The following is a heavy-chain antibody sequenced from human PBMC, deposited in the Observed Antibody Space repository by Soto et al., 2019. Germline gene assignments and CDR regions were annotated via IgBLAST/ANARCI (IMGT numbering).Heavy chain of an antibody. D-gene: IGHD3-3*01. CDR1: GVSINRGDYY. CDR3: AREGGDFVQVPYY. CDR2: IYYNGDT. Sequence: QVRLQESGPKLVRPSQTLSLTCSVSGVSINRGDYYWSWLRQSPWRVLEWIGSIYYNGDTNYNPSLESRVTMAVDTSNNQFFLDLQSVVASDTAVYFCAREGGDFVQVPYYWGHGTLITVSA. V-gene: IGHV4-30-4*01. J-gene: IGHJ4*01.